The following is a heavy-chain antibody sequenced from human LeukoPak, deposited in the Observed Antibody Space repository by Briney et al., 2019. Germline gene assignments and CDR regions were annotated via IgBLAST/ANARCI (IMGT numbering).Heavy chain of an antibody. CDR3: ARGVDYYENSGTIDY. CDR2: ISGSGDST. D-gene: IGHD3-22*01. V-gene: IGHV3-23*01. Sequence: QPGGSLRLSCAASGFTFSSYAMSWVRQAPGKGLEWVSAISGSGDSTYYADSVKGRLTISRDNSKNTLYLQMNSLRAEDTAVYYCARGVDYYENSGTIDYWGQGTLVTVSS. J-gene: IGHJ4*02. CDR1: GFTFSSYA.